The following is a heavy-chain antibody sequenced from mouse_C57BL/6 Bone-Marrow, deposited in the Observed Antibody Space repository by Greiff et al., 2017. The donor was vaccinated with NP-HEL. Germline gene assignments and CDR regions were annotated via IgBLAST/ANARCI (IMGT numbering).Heavy chain of an antibody. CDR3: ARPSLGPFDY. CDR2: IYPGSGNT. D-gene: IGHD4-1*01. CDR1: GYTFTDYY. J-gene: IGHJ2*01. Sequence: QVQLKQSGAELVRPGASVKLSCKASGYTFTDYYINWVKQRPGQGLEWIARIYPGSGNTYYNEKFKGKATLTAEKSSSTAYMQLSSLTSEDSAVYFCARPSLGPFDYWGQGTTLTVSS. V-gene: IGHV1-76*01.